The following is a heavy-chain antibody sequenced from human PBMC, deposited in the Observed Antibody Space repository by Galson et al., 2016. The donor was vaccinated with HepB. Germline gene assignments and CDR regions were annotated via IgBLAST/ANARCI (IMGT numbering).Heavy chain of an antibody. CDR3: ARQFVRSSTYHPVSY. Sequence: QSGAEVKKPGESLKISCKGSGYSFTSYWIAWVRQMPGKGLEWMGIIYPGDSDTRYSPSFQGQVTISADKSISTAYLQWSSLKASDTAMYYCARQFVRSSTYHPVSYWGQGTLVTVSS. CDR1: GYSFTSYW. J-gene: IGHJ4*02. CDR2: IYPGDSDT. V-gene: IGHV5-51*01. D-gene: IGHD6-13*01.